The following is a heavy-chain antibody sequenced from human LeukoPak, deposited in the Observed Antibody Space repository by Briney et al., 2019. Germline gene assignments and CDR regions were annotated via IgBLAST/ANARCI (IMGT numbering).Heavy chain of an antibody. V-gene: IGHV4-4*02. J-gene: IGHJ6*02. Sequence: PSGTLSLTCAVSGVSISSSNWWSWVRQPPGKGLEWIGEIYHSGSTNYNPSLKSRVTISVDTSKNQFSLKLSSVTAADTAVYYCARGLGYCSSTSCYSYYYYGMDVWGQGTTVTVSS. CDR1: GVSISSSNW. CDR2: IYHSGST. D-gene: IGHD2-2*01. CDR3: ARGLGYCSSTSCYSYYYYGMDV.